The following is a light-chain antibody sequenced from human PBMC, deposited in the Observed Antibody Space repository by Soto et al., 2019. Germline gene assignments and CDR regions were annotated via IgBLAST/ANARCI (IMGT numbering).Light chain of an antibody. J-gene: IGKJ2*01. CDR1: QSVSSY. CDR3: QQRSNWPRT. Sequence: EIVLTQSPATLSLSPGERVTLSCRASQSVSSYVAWYQQRPGQAPRLLIYDASNRATGIPARFSGSGSGTDFTLTISSLEPEDFAVYYCQQRSNWPRTFGQGTKLEIK. CDR2: DAS. V-gene: IGKV3-11*01.